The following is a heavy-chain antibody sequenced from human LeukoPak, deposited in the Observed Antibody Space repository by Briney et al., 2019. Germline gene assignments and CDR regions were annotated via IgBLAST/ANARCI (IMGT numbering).Heavy chain of an antibody. CDR3: ATGVCQQLVRDDYYGMDV. Sequence: ASVNVTCQVSGYTLTQLSMHWLRQPPGKGLEGMGGFDPEDGETIYAQKFQGRVTMTGDTSIDTAYMELSSLRSEDTAVYYCATGVCQQLVRDDYYGMDVWGQGTTVTVSS. CDR2: FDPEDGET. CDR1: GYTLTQLS. D-gene: IGHD6-13*01. J-gene: IGHJ6*02. V-gene: IGHV1-24*01.